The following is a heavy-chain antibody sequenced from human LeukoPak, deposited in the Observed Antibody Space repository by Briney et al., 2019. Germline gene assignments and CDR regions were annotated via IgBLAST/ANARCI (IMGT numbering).Heavy chain of an antibody. CDR3: ARAHPTYYYDSSGSHDAFDI. J-gene: IGHJ3*02. D-gene: IGHD3-22*01. CDR1: GFTFSSYA. CDR2: ISYDGSNK. Sequence: GRSLRLSCAASGFTFSSYAMHWVRQAPGKGLEWVAVISYDGSNKYYADSVKGRFTISRDNSKNTLYLQMNSLRAEDTAVYYCARAHPTYYYDSSGSHDAFDIWGQGTMVTVPS. V-gene: IGHV3-30*04.